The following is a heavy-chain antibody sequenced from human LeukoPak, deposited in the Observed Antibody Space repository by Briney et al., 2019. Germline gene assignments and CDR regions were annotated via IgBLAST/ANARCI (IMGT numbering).Heavy chain of an antibody. CDR1: GFTVSSNY. CDR3: AKGDCSSTSCYDAFDI. Sequence: GGSLRLSCAASGFTVSSNYMSWVRQAPGKGLEWVAVISYDGSNKYYADSVKGRFTISRDNSKNTLYLQMDSLRAEDTAVYYCAKGDCSSTSCYDAFDIWGQGTVVTVSS. CDR2: ISYDGSNK. V-gene: IGHV3-30*18. J-gene: IGHJ3*02. D-gene: IGHD2-2*01.